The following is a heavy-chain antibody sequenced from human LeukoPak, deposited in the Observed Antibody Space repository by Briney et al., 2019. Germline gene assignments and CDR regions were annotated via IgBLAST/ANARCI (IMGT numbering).Heavy chain of an antibody. CDR2: ICPGGTIT. CDR3: VRDFRSADY. CDR1: GFTFSNYC. V-gene: IGHV3-74*01. J-gene: IGHJ4*02. Sequence: PGGSLRLSCTASGFTFSNYCMHWVRQTPGKGLIWVSRICPGGTITNYADSAKGRFTISRDDAKNMMFLQMNSLRADDTAVYYCVRDFRSADYWGQGILVTVSS.